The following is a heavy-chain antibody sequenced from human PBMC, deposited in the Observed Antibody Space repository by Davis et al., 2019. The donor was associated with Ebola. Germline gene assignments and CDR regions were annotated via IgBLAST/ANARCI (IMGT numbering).Heavy chain of an antibody. J-gene: IGHJ4*02. CDR3: VLYGIHSGSHKGDY. CDR2: ISSSSSYI. CDR1: GFTFSSYS. D-gene: IGHD1-26*01. V-gene: IGHV3-21*01. Sequence: GESLKISCAASGFTFSSYSMNWVRQAPGKGLEWVSSISSSSSYIYYADSVKGRFTISRDNAKNSLYLQMNSLRLEDTAVYYCVLYGIHSGSHKGDYWGQGTLVIVSS.